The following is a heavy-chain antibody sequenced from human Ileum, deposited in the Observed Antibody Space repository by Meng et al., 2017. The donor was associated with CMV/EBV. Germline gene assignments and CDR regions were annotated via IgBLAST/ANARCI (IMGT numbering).Heavy chain of an antibody. D-gene: IGHD6-19*01. CDR3: ARGSGYSSGWSDTPDY. J-gene: IGHJ4*02. Sequence: SQFTFSNYCMHWVRQAPGKGLEWVAAISSDGSKKYYTDSVKGRFTISRDNSKNTVDLQMNSLRDDDTAVYYCARGSGYSSGWSDTPDYWGQGTLVTVSS. CDR1: QFTFSNYC. V-gene: IGHV3-30*03. CDR2: ISSDGSKK.